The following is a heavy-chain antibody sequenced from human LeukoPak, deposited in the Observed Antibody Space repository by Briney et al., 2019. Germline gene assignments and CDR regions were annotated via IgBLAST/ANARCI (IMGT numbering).Heavy chain of an antibody. J-gene: IGHJ4*02. Sequence: PGGSLRLSCAASGFTFSSFAMSWVRQGPGKGLEWASAISGSGHTTYYADSVKGRFTISRDNSKNTLYLQMSSLRAEDTAVYYCAREPSGGLGIDYWGQGTLVTVSS. D-gene: IGHD3-16*01. CDR3: AREPSGGLGIDY. CDR1: GFTFSSFA. V-gene: IGHV3-23*01. CDR2: ISGSGHTT.